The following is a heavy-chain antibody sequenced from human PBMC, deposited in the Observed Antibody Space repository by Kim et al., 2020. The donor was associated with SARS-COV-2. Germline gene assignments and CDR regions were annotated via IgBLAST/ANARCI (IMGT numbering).Heavy chain of an antibody. J-gene: IGHJ4*02. V-gene: IGHV6-1*01. Sequence: AVSVKSRTTINTDTSKNPYTLQRNSVTPEDTAVYYCARDEIAAAGPYYFDYWGQGTLVTVSS. D-gene: IGHD6-13*01. CDR3: ARDEIAAAGPYYFDY.